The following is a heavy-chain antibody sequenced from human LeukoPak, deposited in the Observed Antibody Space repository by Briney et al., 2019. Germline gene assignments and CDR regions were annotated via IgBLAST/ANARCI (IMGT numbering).Heavy chain of an antibody. V-gene: IGHV3-7*01. J-gene: IGHJ3*02. CDR3: ARDFEMATIIWAFDI. Sequence: GGSLRLSCAASGFTFSSYWMSWVRQAPGKGLEWVANIKQDGSEKYYVDSVKGRFTISRDNAKNSLYLQMNSLRAEDTAVYYCARDFEMATIIWAFDIWGQGTMVTVSS. CDR2: IKQDGSEK. CDR1: GFTFSSYW. D-gene: IGHD5-12*01.